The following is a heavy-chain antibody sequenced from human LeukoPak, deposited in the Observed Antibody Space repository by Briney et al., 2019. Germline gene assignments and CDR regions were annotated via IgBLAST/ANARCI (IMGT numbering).Heavy chain of an antibody. CDR3: ARRRGDGDYRPDS. CDR2: IHYSGNT. V-gene: IGHV4-39*01. J-gene: IGHJ4*02. CDR1: GGSISSYY. Sequence: SETLSLTCTVSGGSISSYYWGWIRQPPGKGLEWIGSIHYSGNTYYNPSLESRVTISVDTSKNQFSLTLTSVTAADTSVYYCARRRGDGDYRPDSWGQGTLVTVSS. D-gene: IGHD4-17*01.